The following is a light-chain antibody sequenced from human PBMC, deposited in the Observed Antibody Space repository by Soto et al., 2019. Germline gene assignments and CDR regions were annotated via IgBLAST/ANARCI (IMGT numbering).Light chain of an antibody. CDR1: QSVSSSY. J-gene: IGKJ2*01. CDR3: HQYDNAPQT. Sequence: EIVLTQSPGTLPLSPGERATLSCRASQSVSSSYLAWYQQKPGQAPRLLIYGASKRATGIPDRFSGSGSGTDFSLTISRLEPEDFAVYYCHQYDNAPQTYGQGTKVDIK. V-gene: IGKV3-20*01. CDR2: GAS.